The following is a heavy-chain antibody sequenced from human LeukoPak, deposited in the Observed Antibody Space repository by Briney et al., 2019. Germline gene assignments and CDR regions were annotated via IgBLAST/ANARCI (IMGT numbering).Heavy chain of an antibody. Sequence: PGGSLRLSCAASGFIFSTYGMHWVRQAPGKGLEWVSLIYSGGTTYYADSVKGRFTISRDNSKNTLYLQMNSLRAEDTAVYYCARSHPLGPPFDYWGQGTLVTVSS. V-gene: IGHV3-NL1*01. CDR2: IYSGGTT. CDR3: ARSHPLGPPFDY. CDR1: GFIFSTYG. J-gene: IGHJ4*02.